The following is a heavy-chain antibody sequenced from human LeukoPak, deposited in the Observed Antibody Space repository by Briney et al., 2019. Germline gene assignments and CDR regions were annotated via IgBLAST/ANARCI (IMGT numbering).Heavy chain of an antibody. CDR3: ARDLPPMSYFDY. V-gene: IGHV1-18*01. J-gene: IGHJ4*02. Sequence: ASVKVSCKASGYTFTSYGISWVRQAPGQGLEWMGWISAYNGNTNYAQKLQGRVTMATDTSTSTAYMELRSLRSDDTAVYYCARDLPPMSYFDYWGQGTLVTVSS. CDR2: ISAYNGNT. CDR1: GYTFTSYG.